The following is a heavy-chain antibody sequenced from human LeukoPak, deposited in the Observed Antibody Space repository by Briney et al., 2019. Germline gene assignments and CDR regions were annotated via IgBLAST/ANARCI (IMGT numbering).Heavy chain of an antibody. D-gene: IGHD2-2*01. V-gene: IGHV4-39*07. CDR3: ARAPTILEEAPYYFDY. Sequence: SETLSLTCTVSVGCISSSSYYWGWTRQPPGKGLEWIGCIYYRGSTYYNPSLKRRVTISVDTSKNQFSLKLSSVTAADTAVYYCARAPTILEEAPYYFDYWGQGTLVTVSS. J-gene: IGHJ4*02. CDR2: IYYRGST. CDR1: VGCISSSSYY.